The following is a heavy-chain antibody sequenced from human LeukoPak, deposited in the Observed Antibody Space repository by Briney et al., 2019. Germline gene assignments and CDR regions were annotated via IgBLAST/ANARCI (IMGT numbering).Heavy chain of an antibody. CDR3: ARQRGSGCLDY. J-gene: IGHJ4*02. CDR1: RFTLSNYW. V-gene: IGHV3-7*01. CDR2: IKQDGSET. Sequence: GGTLRLSCAASRFTLSNYWMSWVRQAPGKGLEWVANIKQDGSETYYVDSVKGRFTISRDNAKNSLSLQMNSLRAEDTAVYYCARQRGSGCLDYWGQGTLVTVSS. D-gene: IGHD6-19*01.